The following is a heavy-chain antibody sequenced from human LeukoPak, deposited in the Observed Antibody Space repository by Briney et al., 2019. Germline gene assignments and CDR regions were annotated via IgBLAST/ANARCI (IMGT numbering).Heavy chain of an antibody. Sequence: GASLRLSCAASGFTFSSYAMSWVRQSPGKGLEWVSAISGSGGSTYYADSVKGRFTISRDNSKHTLYLQMNSLRAEDTAVYYCAKDSWEYCSSTSCYKGSLDWGQGTLVTVSS. CDR2: ISGSGGST. CDR3: AKDSWEYCSSTSCYKGSLD. J-gene: IGHJ4*02. D-gene: IGHD2-2*02. V-gene: IGHV3-23*01. CDR1: GFTFSSYA.